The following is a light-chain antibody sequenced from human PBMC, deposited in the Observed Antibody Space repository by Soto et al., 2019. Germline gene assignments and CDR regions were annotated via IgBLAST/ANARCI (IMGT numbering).Light chain of an antibody. V-gene: IGKV3D-15*01. CDR2: GAS. Sequence: EIVMTQSPATLSVSAGERVTLSCRASQSVSSNLAWYQQKPGQAPRLLIYGASTRATGIPARFSGSGSGTDFTLTISSLQSEDFAVYYCQQYNNWPPLTFGGGTMLEIK. CDR3: QQYNNWPPLT. J-gene: IGKJ4*01. CDR1: QSVSSN.